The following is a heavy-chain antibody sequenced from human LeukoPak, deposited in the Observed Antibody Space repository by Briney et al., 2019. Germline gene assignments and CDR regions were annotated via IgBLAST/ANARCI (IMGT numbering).Heavy chain of an antibody. V-gene: IGHV3-48*01. J-gene: IGHJ4*02. CDR2: ISGSSSTI. Sequence: GGSLRLSCAASGFTFSSYSMNWVRQAPGKGLEWISYISGSSSTIYYGDSVKGRFTISRDNSKNTLYLQMNSLRAEDTAVYYCARGYSYGYARYFDYWGQGTLVTVSS. CDR1: GFTFSSYS. D-gene: IGHD5-18*01. CDR3: ARGYSYGYARYFDY.